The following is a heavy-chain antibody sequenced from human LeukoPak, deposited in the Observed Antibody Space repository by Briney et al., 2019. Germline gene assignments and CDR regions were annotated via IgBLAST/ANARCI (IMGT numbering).Heavy chain of an antibody. CDR3: ARGPNSNWSGLDF. D-gene: IGHD6-6*01. Sequence: GGSLRLSCTASGFSFSGHWMHWARHLPGKGRVWVSRISPTGSTTSYADSVKGRFTVSRDNAKNTLYLQVNNLRAEDTAVYYCARGPNSNWSGLDFWGQGTLLTVSS. CDR1: GFSFSGHW. V-gene: IGHV3-74*01. J-gene: IGHJ4*02. CDR2: ISPTGSTT.